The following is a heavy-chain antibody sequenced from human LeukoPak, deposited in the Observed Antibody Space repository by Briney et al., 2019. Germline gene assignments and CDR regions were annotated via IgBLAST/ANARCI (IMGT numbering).Heavy chain of an antibody. CDR3: ARLYCSSTSCYHIDY. CDR1: GYNFTNYW. D-gene: IGHD2-2*01. V-gene: IGHV5-51*01. Sequence: GEPLKISCKGSGYNFTNYWIVWVRQMPGKGLECMGIIYPSDSDIRYNPSFQGQVTMSADKSASTAYLQWTSLRASDTAMYYCARLYCSSTSCYHIDYWGQGTLVTVSS. CDR2: IYPSDSDI. J-gene: IGHJ4*02.